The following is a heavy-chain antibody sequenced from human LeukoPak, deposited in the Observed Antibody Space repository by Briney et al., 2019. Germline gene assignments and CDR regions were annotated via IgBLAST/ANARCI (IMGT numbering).Heavy chain of an antibody. V-gene: IGHV4-59*01. D-gene: IGHD5-24*01. Sequence: SETLSLTCTVSGGSISSYYWSWIRQPPGKGLEWIGHIYYSGSTNYNPSLKSRVTISLDTSKNQFSLKLSSVTAADTAVYYCARRPDAYKYHYYGMDVWGQGTTVTVSS. CDR3: ARRPDAYKYHYYGMDV. CDR2: IYYSGST. CDR1: GGSISSYY. J-gene: IGHJ6*02.